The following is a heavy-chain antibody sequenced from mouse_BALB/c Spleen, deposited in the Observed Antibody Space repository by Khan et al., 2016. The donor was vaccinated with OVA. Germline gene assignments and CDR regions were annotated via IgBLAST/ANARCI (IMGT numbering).Heavy chain of an antibody. CDR3: TRSGYGSFAY. CDR1: GYTFTDYN. Sequence: VQLQQSGPELVKPGASVKISCKASGYTFTDYNMDWVRQSHGESLEWIGYIFPNNGDSGYNQKFKTQATLTVDTSSSTAFMELRSLTSEDSAVXYCTRSGYGSFAYWGQGTLVTVSP. CDR2: IFPNNGDS. V-gene: IGHV1S29*02. D-gene: IGHD3-2*02. J-gene: IGHJ3*01.